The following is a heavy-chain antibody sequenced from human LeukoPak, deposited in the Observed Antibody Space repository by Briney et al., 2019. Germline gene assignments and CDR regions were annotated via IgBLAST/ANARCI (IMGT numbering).Heavy chain of an antibody. CDR1: GGTFNIYA. Sequence: ASVKVSCKASGGTFNIYAITWVRQAPGQGLEWMGGIIPLFGIAKYAQKVQGRVSITADKSTSTAYMELSSLRSEDTAVYYCARAGHNADDAMLHLRDWGQGTLVTVSS. CDR2: IIPLFGIA. CDR3: ARAGHNADDAMLHLRD. J-gene: IGHJ4*02. D-gene: IGHD2-15*01. V-gene: IGHV1-69*10.